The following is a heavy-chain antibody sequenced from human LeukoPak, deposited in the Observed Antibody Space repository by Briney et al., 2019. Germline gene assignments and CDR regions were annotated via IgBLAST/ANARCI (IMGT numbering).Heavy chain of an antibody. V-gene: IGHV3-53*01. CDR3: ARDDTAMVMR. CDR1: GFTVSSNY. J-gene: IGHJ4*02. D-gene: IGHD5-18*01. Sequence: GGSLRLSCAASGFTVSSNYMSWVRQAPGKGLEWVSVIYSGGSTYYADSVKGRFTISRDNSKNTLYLQMDSLRAEDTAVYYCARDDTAMVMRWGQGTLVTVSS. CDR2: IYSGGST.